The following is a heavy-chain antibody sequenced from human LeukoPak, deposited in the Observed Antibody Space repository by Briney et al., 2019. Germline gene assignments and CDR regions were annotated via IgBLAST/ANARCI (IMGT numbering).Heavy chain of an antibody. CDR2: INTDVSRT. CDR3: VGGGTHYGDFDP. V-gene: IGHV3-74*03. Sequence: PGGSLRLSCAASGFTFSSHWMHWVRQAPGKGLVWVSRINTDVSRTTYADSVKGRFTISRDKAKNTPYMQMNSLRAEDTAVYYCVGGGTHYGDFDPWGEGTLVIVSS. CDR1: GFTFSSHW. D-gene: IGHD4-17*01. J-gene: IGHJ5*02.